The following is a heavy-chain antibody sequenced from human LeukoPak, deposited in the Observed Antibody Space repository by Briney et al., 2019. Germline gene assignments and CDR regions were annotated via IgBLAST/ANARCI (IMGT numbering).Heavy chain of an antibody. V-gene: IGHV4-39*01. D-gene: IGHD3-22*01. CDR1: GGSISRSSYY. J-gene: IGHJ2*01. CDR2: IYYSGST. Sequence: SETLSLTCTVSGGSISRSSYYWVWIRQPPGKGLEWIGSIYYSGSTYYNPSLKSRVTISVDTSKNQFSLKLSSVTAADTAVYYCARLHDTSGYFYWYFDLWGRGTLVTVSS. CDR3: ARLHDTSGYFYWYFDL.